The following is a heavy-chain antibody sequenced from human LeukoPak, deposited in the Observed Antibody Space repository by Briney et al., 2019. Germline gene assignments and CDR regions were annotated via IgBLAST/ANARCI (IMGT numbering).Heavy chain of an antibody. D-gene: IGHD3-22*01. Sequence: GGSLRLSCAASGFTFSSYWMHWVRQAPGKGPVWVSRINSDGSSTSYADSVKGRFTISRDNAKNTLYLQMNSLRAEDTAVYYCARDKGGYYDSSGNFDYWGQGTLVTVSS. J-gene: IGHJ4*02. V-gene: IGHV3-74*01. CDR2: INSDGSST. CDR3: ARDKGGYYDSSGNFDY. CDR1: GFTFSSYW.